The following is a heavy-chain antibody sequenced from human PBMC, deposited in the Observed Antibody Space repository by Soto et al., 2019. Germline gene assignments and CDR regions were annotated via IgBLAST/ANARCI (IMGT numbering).Heavy chain of an antibody. D-gene: IGHD3-10*01. V-gene: IGHV3-33*01. CDR2: IWYDGSNK. CDR1: GFTFSSYG. J-gene: IGHJ6*02. Sequence: QVQLVESGGGVVQPGRSLRLSCAASGFTFSSYGMHWVRQAPGKGLEWVAVIWYDGSNKYYADSVKGRFTISRDNSKNTLYLQMNSLRAEDTAVYYCAREPGHGFGQGGMDVWGQGTTVTVSS. CDR3: AREPGHGFGQGGMDV.